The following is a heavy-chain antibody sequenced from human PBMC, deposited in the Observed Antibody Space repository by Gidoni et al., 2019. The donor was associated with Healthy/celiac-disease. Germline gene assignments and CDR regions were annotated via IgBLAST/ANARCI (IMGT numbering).Heavy chain of an antibody. Sequence: EVQLVESGGGLVKPGGSLRLSCAASGFIFSSYSMNWVRQAPGKGLEWVSSISSSSSYIYYADSVKGRFTISRDNAKNSLYLQMNSLRVEDTAVYYCAREDLIGVTSLWDWGQGTLVTVSS. J-gene: IGHJ4*02. CDR3: AREDLIGVTSLWD. V-gene: IGHV3-21*01. CDR1: GFIFSSYS. D-gene: IGHD2-8*01. CDR2: ISSSSSYI.